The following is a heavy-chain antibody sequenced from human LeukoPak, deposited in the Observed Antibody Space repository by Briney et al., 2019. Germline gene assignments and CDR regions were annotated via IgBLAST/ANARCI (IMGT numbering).Heavy chain of an antibody. J-gene: IGHJ5*02. CDR1: GYTFNRYG. CDR2: IIPIFGTA. CDR3: ARDSRYCTNGVCFENWFDP. D-gene: IGHD2-8*01. V-gene: IGHV1-69*06. Sequence: ASVKVSCKASGYTFNRYGIDWVRQAPGQGLEWMGGIIPIFGTANYAQKFQGRVTITADKSTSTAYMELSSLRSEDTAVYYCARDSRYCTNGVCFENWFDPWGQGTLVTVSS.